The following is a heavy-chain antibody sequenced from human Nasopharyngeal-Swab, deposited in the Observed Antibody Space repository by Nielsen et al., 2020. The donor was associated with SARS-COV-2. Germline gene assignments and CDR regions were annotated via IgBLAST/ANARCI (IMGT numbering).Heavy chain of an antibody. J-gene: IGHJ4*02. V-gene: IGHV3-23*01. D-gene: IGHD1-26*01. CDR2: ISGSGGST. CDR3: ARGYSGSYYSPFDY. CDR1: GFTFSSYA. Sequence: GESLKISCAASGFTFSSYAMSWVRQAPGKGLEWVSAISGSGGSTYYADSVKGRFTISRDNSKNTLYLQMNSLRAEDTAVYYCARGYSGSYYSPFDYWGQGTLVTVSS.